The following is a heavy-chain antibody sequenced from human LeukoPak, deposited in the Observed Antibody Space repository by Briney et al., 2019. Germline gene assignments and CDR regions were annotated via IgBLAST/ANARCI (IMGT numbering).Heavy chain of an antibody. J-gene: IGHJ6*02. D-gene: IGHD6-13*01. CDR3: ARGGMAAAGTYYYYGMDV. CDR2: ISYDGSNK. CDR1: GFTFSSYA. Sequence: GGSLRLSCAASGFTFSSYAMHWVRQAPGKGLGWVAVISYDGSNKYYADSVKGRFTISRDNSKNTLYLQMNSLRAEDTAVYYCARGGMAAAGTYYYYGMDVWGQGTTVTVSS. V-gene: IGHV3-30*04.